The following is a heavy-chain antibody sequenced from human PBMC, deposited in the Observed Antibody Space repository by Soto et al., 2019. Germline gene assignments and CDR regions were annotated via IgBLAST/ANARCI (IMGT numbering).Heavy chain of an antibody. CDR1: GYTSTSYG. CDR3: ASWVVVAGNWFDP. CDR2: ISAYNGNT. V-gene: IGHV1-18*01. J-gene: IGHJ5*02. D-gene: IGHD2-15*01. Sequence: GASVKVSCKASGYTSTSYGISWVRQAPGQGLEWMGWISAYNGNTNYAQKLQGRVTMTTDTSTSTAYMELRSLRSDDTAVYYCASWVVVAGNWFDPWGQGTLVTVSS.